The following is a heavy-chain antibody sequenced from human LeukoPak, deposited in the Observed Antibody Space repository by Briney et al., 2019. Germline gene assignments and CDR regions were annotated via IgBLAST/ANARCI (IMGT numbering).Heavy chain of an antibody. CDR3: ASQWELLVVSFDY. D-gene: IGHD1-26*01. J-gene: IGHJ4*02. CDR1: GYSISSGYY. V-gene: IGHV4-38-2*01. CDR2: IYYSGST. Sequence: PSGTLSLTCAVSGYSISSGYYWGWIRPPPGKGLEWIGSIYYSGSTYYNPSLKSRVTISVDTSKNQFSLKLSSVTAADTAVYYCASQWELLVVSFDYWGQGTLVTVSS.